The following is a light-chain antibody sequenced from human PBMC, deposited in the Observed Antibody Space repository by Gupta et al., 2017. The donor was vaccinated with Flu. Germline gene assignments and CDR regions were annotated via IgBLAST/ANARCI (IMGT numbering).Light chain of an antibody. Sequence: EIVMTQSPATLSVSPGERTTPSCRASQSISVNLAWYQHKPGQAPRLLIYRATTRATGTPARFSGSGSVTEFTLTISSLQSEDFAVYYCQQYDNWPPWTFGQGTKVEIK. J-gene: IGKJ1*01. V-gene: IGKV3-15*01. CDR2: RAT. CDR1: QSISVN. CDR3: QQYDNWPPWT.